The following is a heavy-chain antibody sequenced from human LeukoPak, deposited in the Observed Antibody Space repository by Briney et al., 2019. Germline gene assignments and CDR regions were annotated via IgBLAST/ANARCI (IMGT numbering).Heavy chain of an antibody. CDR2: SYPDAGTT. Sequence: ASVKVSRKASGYTFTSYYIHWMRQTPGQGFEWMGVSYPDAGTTDHGQRFRDRFVMTADTATSTVYMELSSLTSEDTGVYYCVREFVGGTFDYWGQGALITVSA. V-gene: IGHV1-46*01. CDR1: GYTFTSYY. J-gene: IGHJ4*02. CDR3: VREFVGGTFDY. D-gene: IGHD3-3*01.